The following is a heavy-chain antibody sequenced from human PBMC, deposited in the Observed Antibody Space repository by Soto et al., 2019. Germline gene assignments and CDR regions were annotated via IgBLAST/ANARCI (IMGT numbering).Heavy chain of an antibody. Sequence: SVKVSCKASGGTFSSYAISWVRQAPGQGLEWMGGIIPIFGTANYAQKFQGRVTITADESTSTAYMELSSLRSEDTAVYYCARGIKYGGNVDAFDIWGQGTMVTVSS. J-gene: IGHJ3*02. CDR1: GGTFSSYA. CDR2: IIPIFGTA. V-gene: IGHV1-69*13. CDR3: ARGIKYGGNVDAFDI. D-gene: IGHD2-15*01.